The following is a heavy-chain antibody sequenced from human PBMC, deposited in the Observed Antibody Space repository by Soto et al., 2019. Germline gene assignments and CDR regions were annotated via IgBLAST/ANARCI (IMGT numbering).Heavy chain of an antibody. CDR2: IYPGDSDT. V-gene: IGHV5-51*01. D-gene: IGHD1-1*01. Sequence: PGESLKISCKGSGYSFTSYWIGWVRQMPGKGLEWMGIIYPGDSDTRYSPSFQGQVTISADKSISTAYLQWSSLKASDTAMYYCARHGTVYTTLPRAFDIWGQGTMVTVSS. CDR1: GYSFTSYW. CDR3: ARHGTVYTTLPRAFDI. J-gene: IGHJ3*02.